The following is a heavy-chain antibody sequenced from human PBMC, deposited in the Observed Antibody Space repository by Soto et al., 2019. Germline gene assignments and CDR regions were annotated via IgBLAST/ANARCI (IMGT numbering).Heavy chain of an antibody. CDR3: AKDRERDAWYEDY. D-gene: IGHD6-13*01. CDR2: ISGSDGAT. CDR1: GFSFSSYA. Sequence: EVQLLESGGGLVQPGGSLRLSCVASGFSFSSYAMSWVRQAPGKGLEWVSVISGSDGATYYADSVKGRFTISRDNSKNTLYLQMNSLRAEDTAVYYCAKDRERDAWYEDYWSQGSLVTVSS. V-gene: IGHV3-23*01. J-gene: IGHJ4*02.